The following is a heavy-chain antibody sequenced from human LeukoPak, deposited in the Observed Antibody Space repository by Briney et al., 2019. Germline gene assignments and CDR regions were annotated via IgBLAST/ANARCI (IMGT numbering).Heavy chain of an antibody. J-gene: IGHJ4*02. CDR1: GFTFSGYS. CDR3: ARDDLRGYSSSWYGIFDY. D-gene: IGHD6-13*01. CDR2: ISSSSSSI. Sequence: GGSLRLSCAASGFTFSGYSMNWVRQAPGKGLEWVSSISSSSSSIYYAASVKGRFTISRDNAKNSLYLQMNSLRAEDTAVYYCARDDLRGYSSSWYGIFDYWGQGTLVTVSS. V-gene: IGHV3-21*01.